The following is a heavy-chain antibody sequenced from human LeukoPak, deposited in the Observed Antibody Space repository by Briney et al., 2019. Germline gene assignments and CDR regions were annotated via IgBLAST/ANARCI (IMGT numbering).Heavy chain of an antibody. CDR1: AASIASHF. Sequence: SQTLSLTCTVSAASIASHFGSWIRQPPGKGLEWLGYIHYSGSATYNPSLKSRVTMAVDASKTRFSLTLISVTTADTAVYFCARGGFVGSTTRRAIDFWGQGARVSV. CDR2: IHYSGSA. V-gene: IGHV4-59*11. D-gene: IGHD1-26*01. CDR3: ARGGFVGSTTRRAIDF. J-gene: IGHJ4*02.